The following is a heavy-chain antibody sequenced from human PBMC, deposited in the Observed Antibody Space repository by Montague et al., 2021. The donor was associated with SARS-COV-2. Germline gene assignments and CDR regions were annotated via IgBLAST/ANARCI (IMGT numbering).Heavy chain of an antibody. CDR1: GFSLSTSGMC. J-gene: IGHJ4*02. V-gene: IGHV2-70*01. D-gene: IGHD6-19*01. Sequence: PALVKPTQTLTLTCTFSGFSLSTSGMCVSWIRQPPGKALEWLALXDWDDDKYYSTSLKTRLTISKDTSKNQVVLTMTNMDPVDTATYFCARIASSGWFRRGEYYFDYWGQGTLVTVSS. CDR2: XDWDDDK. CDR3: ARIASSGWFRRGEYYFDY.